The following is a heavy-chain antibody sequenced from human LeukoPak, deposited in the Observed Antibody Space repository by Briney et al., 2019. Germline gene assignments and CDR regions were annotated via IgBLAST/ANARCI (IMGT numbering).Heavy chain of an antibody. CDR1: GFIFSSYE. Sequence: GGSLRLSCAASGFIFSSYEMNWVRQAPGKGLEGVSCISSGGSTIYYADSVKGRFTISRDNAKNSLYLQMNSLRAEDTAVYYCARVGWFGGFYFDYWGQGILVTVSS. CDR2: ISSGGSTI. J-gene: IGHJ4*02. V-gene: IGHV3-48*03. D-gene: IGHD3-10*01. CDR3: ARVGWFGGFYFDY.